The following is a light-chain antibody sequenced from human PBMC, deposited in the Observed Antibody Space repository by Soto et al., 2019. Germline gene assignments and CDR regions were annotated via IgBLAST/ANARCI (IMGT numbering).Light chain of an antibody. V-gene: IGLV2-14*03. CDR2: DVS. J-gene: IGLJ1*01. CDR3: SSYTRSGTYL. CDR1: SSDVGGSSH. Sequence: QSALTQPASVSGSPGQSITISCTGTSSDVGGSSHVSWYQQHPGKAPKVMIYDVSNRPSGVSSRFSGSKSGNTASLTISGLQAEDEADFCCSSYTRSGTYLFGTGTKLTVL.